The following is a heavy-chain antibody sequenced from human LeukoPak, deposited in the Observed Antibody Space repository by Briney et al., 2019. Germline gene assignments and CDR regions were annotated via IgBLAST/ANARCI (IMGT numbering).Heavy chain of an antibody. CDR3: TTQGHHYDSSGYNFVDY. CDR2: IKSKIDGGTT. CDR1: GFSFSNAW. D-gene: IGHD3-22*01. V-gene: IGHV3-15*01. Sequence: GGSLRLSCAASGFSFSNAWMSWVRQAPGKGLEWVGVIKSKIDGGTTDYAAPVKGRFATSRDDSKNTVYLQMNSLKTEDTAVYYCTTQGHHYDSSGYNFVDYWGQGTLVTVSS. J-gene: IGHJ4*02.